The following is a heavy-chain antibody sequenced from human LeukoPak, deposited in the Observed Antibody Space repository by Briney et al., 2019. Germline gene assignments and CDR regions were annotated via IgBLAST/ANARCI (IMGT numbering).Heavy chain of an antibody. CDR1: GGTFSSYA. CDR2: IIPIFGTA. CDR3: AKKGGTTAGNWFDP. D-gene: IGHD4-17*01. Sequence: SVKVSCKASGGTFSSYAISWVRQAPGQGLEWMGGIIPIFGTANYAQKFQGRVTITADESTSTAYMELSSLRSEDTAVYYCAKKGGTTAGNWFDPWGQGTLVTVSS. J-gene: IGHJ5*02. V-gene: IGHV1-69*13.